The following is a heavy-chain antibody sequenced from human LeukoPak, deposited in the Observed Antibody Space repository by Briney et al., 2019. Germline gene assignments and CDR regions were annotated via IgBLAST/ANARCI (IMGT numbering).Heavy chain of an antibody. CDR2: INHSGSS. CDR3: ARGEDGDYHFQH. V-gene: IGHV4-34*01. J-gene: IGHJ1*01. Sequence: SETLSLTCAVYGGSFSGYYWSWIRQPPGKGLEWIGEINHSGSSNYNPSLKSRVTISVDTSKNQFSLKLSSVTAADTAVYYCARGEDGDYHFQHWGQGTLVTVSS. D-gene: IGHD4-17*01. CDR1: GGSFSGYY.